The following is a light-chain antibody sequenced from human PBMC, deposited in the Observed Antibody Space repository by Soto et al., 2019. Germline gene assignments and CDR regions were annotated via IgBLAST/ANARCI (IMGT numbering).Light chain of an antibody. CDR1: QSVSRY. Sequence: EVVLTQSPATLSLSPGERATLSCRASQSVSRYLAWYQQKPGQAPRLLIYDTSNRATGIPARFSGSGSGTDFTLTISSLEPEDFAVYYCQQRSNWPPFSFGGGPRWISN. CDR2: DTS. CDR3: QQRSNWPPFS. J-gene: IGKJ4*01. V-gene: IGKV3-11*01.